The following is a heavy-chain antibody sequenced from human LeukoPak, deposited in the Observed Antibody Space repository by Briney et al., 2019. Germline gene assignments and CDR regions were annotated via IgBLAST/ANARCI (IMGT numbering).Heavy chain of an antibody. V-gene: IGHV4-39*01. Sequence: SETLSLTCTVSGGSISSSSYYWGWIRQPPGKGLEWIGSIYYSGSTYYNPSLKSRVTISVDTSKNQFSLKLSSVTAADTAVYYCYYYDSSGYYYPFDYWGQGTLVTVSS. CDR2: IYYSGST. D-gene: IGHD3-22*01. CDR3: YYYDSSGYYYPFDY. J-gene: IGHJ4*02. CDR1: GGSISSSSYY.